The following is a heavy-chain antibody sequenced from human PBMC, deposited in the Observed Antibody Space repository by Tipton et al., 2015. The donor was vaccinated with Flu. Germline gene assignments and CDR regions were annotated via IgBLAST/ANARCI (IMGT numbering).Heavy chain of an antibody. V-gene: IGHV4-59*01. D-gene: IGHD6-19*01. J-gene: IGHJ4*02. Sequence: TLSLTCTVSGGSISSYYWSWIRQPPGKGLEWIGYIYYSGSTNYNPSLKSRVTISVGTSKNQFSLKLSSVTAADTAVYYCARDFGYSSGWYEGGFDYWGQGTLVTVSS. CDR3: ARDFGYSSGWYEGGFDY. CDR1: GGSISSYY. CDR2: IYYSGST.